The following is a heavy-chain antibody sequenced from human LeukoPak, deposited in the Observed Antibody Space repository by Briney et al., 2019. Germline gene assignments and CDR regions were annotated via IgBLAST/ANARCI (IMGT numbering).Heavy chain of an antibody. Sequence: ASVKVSCKASGYSFTDYYIHWARQAPGQGLEWMGWINPKGGGINYAPEFQGRVTMTRDTSITTAYMELSSPRSDDTAMYYCARDTCDGGDCFSWFDPWGQGTLVTVSS. CDR2: INPKGGGI. CDR1: GYSFTDYY. D-gene: IGHD2-21*02. CDR3: ARDTCDGGDCFSWFDP. V-gene: IGHV1-2*02. J-gene: IGHJ5*02.